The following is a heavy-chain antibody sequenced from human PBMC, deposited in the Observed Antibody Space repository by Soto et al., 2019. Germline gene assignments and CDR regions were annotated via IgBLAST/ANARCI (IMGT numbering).Heavy chain of an antibody. J-gene: IGHJ6*02. CDR3: AREGALLFGGNSDYYSTMDV. CDR1: GGSISRNNYC. V-gene: IGHV4-30-4*08. CDR2: IYYSGDT. Sequence: PSETRCLTWSVSGGSISRNNYCLGWVRQSPGKGLEWIGYIYYSGDTSYNPSLKSRVTTSIDTSKHQFSLKLSSVTAADTAFYYCAREGALLFGGNSDYYSTMDVWGQGTTVT. D-gene: IGHD2-21*02.